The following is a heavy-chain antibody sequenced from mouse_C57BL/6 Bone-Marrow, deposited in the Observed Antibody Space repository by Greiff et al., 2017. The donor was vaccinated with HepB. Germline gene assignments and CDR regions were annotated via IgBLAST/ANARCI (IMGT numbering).Heavy chain of an antibody. CDR1: GFTFSSYG. CDR3: ARAWFAY. J-gene: IGHJ3*01. CDR2: ISSGGSYT. V-gene: IGHV5-6*01. Sequence: EVKLQESGGDLVKPGGSLKLSCAASGFTFSSYGMSWVRQTPDKRLEWVATISSGGSYTYYPDSVKGRFTISRDNAKNTLYLQMSSLKSEDTAMYYCARAWFAYWGQGTLVTVSA.